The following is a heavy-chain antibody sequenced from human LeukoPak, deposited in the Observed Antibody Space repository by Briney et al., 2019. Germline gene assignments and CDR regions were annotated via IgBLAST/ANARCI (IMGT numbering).Heavy chain of an antibody. CDR2: IYPGDSDT. J-gene: IGHJ4*02. CDR1: GYSFTSYW. D-gene: IGHD3-10*01. CDR3: ARTTMVRGVIPSLDY. Sequence: PGASLKISCKGSGYSFTSYWIGWVRQMPGKGLEWMGIIYPGDSDTRYSPSFQGQVTISADKSISTAYLQWSSLKASDTAMYYCARTTMVRGVIPSLDYWGQGTLVTVSS. V-gene: IGHV5-51*01.